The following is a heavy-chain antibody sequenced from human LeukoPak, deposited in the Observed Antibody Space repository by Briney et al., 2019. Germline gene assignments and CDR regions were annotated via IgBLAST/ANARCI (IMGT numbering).Heavy chain of an antibody. CDR2: IYYSGST. Sequence: PSETLSLTSTVSGGSISSYYWSWIRQPPGKGLEWIGYIYYSGSTYYNPSLKSRVTISVDTSKNQFSLKLSSVTAADTAVYYCASWYRGLWGFIGMDVWGQGTTVTVSS. J-gene: IGHJ6*02. D-gene: IGHD4/OR15-4a*01. V-gene: IGHV4-59*12. CDR1: GGSISSYY. CDR3: ASWYRGLWGFIGMDV.